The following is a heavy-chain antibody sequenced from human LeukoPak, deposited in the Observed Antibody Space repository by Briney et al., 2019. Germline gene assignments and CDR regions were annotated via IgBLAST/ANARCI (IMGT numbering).Heavy chain of an antibody. D-gene: IGHD6-13*01. V-gene: IGHV3-43D*03. Sequence: PGGSLRLSCAASGLTFDDYAMHWVRQAPGKGLEWVSLITWDGDSTYYADSVKGRFTISRDNSKNYLYLQMNSLRAEDTALYYCAKGTSSWHEFDSWGQGTLVTVSS. J-gene: IGHJ4*02. CDR3: AKGTSSWHEFDS. CDR1: GLTFDDYA. CDR2: ITWDGDST.